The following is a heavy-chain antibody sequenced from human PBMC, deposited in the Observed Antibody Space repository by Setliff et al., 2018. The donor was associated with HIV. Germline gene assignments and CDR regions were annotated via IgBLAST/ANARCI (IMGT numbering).Heavy chain of an antibody. V-gene: IGHV4-39*01. CDR2: LYNSGST. D-gene: IGHD6-13*01. CDR3: ARRYSSSGYAYDI. J-gene: IGHJ3*02. CDR1: GDSISSGTYY. Sequence: SETLSLTCTVSGDSISSGTYYWSWIRQPAGKGLEWIGSLYNSGSTNYSPSLKSRVTISVDTSKNQFSLKLTSVTAADTAVYTCARRYSSSGYAYDIWGQGTMVTVSS.